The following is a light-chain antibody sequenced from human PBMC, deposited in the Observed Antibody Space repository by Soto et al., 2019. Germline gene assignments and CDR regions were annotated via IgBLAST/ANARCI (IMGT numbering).Light chain of an antibody. CDR3: QQYGISPWT. CDR2: GAS. V-gene: IGKV3-20*01. J-gene: IGKJ1*01. Sequence: DIVLTQSPGTLSLSPGERATLSCRASQSVINSYLAWYQHKPGQSPRLLIYGASSRATGIPDRFSGSGSGTDFTLTISRLEPEDFAVYYCQQYGISPWTFGKGTKVELK. CDR1: QSVINSY.